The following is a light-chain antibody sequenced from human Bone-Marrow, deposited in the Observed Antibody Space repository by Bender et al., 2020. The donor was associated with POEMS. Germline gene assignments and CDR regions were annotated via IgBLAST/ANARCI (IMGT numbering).Light chain of an antibody. J-gene: IGLJ3*02. CDR2: EVT. CDR1: SGDVVNYNR. CDR3: CSFAGPFSWV. Sequence: QSALTQPASVSGSPGQSITISCTGASGDVVNYNRVSWYQQHPGKAPKLMIYEVTKRPSGVSNRFSGSKSDNPASLTISGLQAEDEAEYYCCSFAGPFSWVFGGGTKVTVL. V-gene: IGLV2-23*02.